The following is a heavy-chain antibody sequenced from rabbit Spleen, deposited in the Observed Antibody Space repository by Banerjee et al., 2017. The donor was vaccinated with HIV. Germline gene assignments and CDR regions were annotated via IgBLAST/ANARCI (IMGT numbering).Heavy chain of an antibody. V-gene: IGHV1S45*01. CDR2: INMFTGKS. CDR3: ARDTSSSFSSYGMDL. CDR1: GVSLNDKDV. D-gene: IGHD1-1*01. J-gene: IGHJ6*01. Sequence: QEQLEESGGGLVKPEGSLTLTCKASGVSLNDKDVMCWVRQAPGKGLEWIACINMFTGKSVYASWAKGRFIMSRPSSTAVTLQMTRLTAADTATYFCARDTSSSFSSYGMDLWGQGTLVTVS.